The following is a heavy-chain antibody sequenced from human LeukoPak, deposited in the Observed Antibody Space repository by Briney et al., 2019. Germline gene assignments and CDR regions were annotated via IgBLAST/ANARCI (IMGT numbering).Heavy chain of an antibody. V-gene: IGHV1-46*01. CDR3: ARDGGDGYKANWFDT. D-gene: IGHD5-24*01. Sequence: ASVKVSCKASGYTFTSYYMHWVRHAPGQGLERMGIINPSRGSTSQAQTFQGRVTMTRDMSTSTVSMELSSLRSEDTAVYYCARDGGDGYKANWFDTWGQGTLVTVSS. J-gene: IGHJ5*02. CDR2: INPSRGST. CDR1: GYTFTSYY.